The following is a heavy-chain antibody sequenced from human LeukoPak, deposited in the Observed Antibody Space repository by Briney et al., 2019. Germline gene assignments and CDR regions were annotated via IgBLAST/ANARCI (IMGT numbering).Heavy chain of an antibody. Sequence: GASVKVSCKASGYTFTSYYMHWVRQAPGQGLEWMGIINPSGGSTSYAQKFQGRVTMTRDTSISTAYMELSRLRSDDTAVYYCAREGVEGYSSGWYVPWGQGTLVTVSS. D-gene: IGHD6-19*01. CDR3: AREGVEGYSSGWYVP. V-gene: IGHV1-46*01. CDR2: INPSGGST. CDR1: GYTFTSYY. J-gene: IGHJ5*02.